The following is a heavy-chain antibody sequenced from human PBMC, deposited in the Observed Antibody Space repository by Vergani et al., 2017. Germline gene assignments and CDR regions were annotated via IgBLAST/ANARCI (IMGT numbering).Heavy chain of an antibody. Sequence: EVQLVESGGGLVQPGGSLRLSCAASGFTFSSYWMSWVRQAPGKGLEWVANIQQDGSEKYYMDSVKGRFNISRDNAKNSLYLQMNSLRAEDTAVYDCARDPSGVDYFDYWGQGTLVTVSS. CDR2: IQQDGSEK. D-gene: IGHD7-27*01. CDR3: ARDPSGVDYFDY. CDR1: GFTFSSYW. V-gene: IGHV3-7*03. J-gene: IGHJ4*02.